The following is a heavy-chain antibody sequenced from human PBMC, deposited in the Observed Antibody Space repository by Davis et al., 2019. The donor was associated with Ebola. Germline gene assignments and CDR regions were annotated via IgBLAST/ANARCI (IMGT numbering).Heavy chain of an antibody. CDR1: GFIVSSNY. CDR3: ARGGHDSRTIYDY. CDR2: IYSGGTT. V-gene: IGHV3-53*04. D-gene: IGHD3-16*01. Sequence: GESLKISCAASGFIVSSNYMSWVRQAPGKGLEWVLVIYSGGTTNYADSVKGRFTISRHNSKNTLYLQINSLRAEDTAVYYCARGGHDSRTIYDYWGQGTLVTVSS. J-gene: IGHJ4*02.